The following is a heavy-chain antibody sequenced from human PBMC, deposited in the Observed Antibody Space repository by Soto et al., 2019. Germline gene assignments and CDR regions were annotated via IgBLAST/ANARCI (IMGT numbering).Heavy chain of an antibody. D-gene: IGHD3-9*01. CDR3: ARHLEPYDILTGYYYNWFDP. CDR1: GGSIIGYC. V-gene: IGHV4-59*08. J-gene: IGHJ5*01. Sequence: SETLSLTCTVSGGSIIGYCWAWILQPPWKGLEWIGYIHYSGSTSYNPSLKSRVTVSVNTSRNQFSLKLSSVTAADTAMYYCARHLEPYDILTGYYYNWFDPWGQGTLVTVSS. CDR2: IHYSGST.